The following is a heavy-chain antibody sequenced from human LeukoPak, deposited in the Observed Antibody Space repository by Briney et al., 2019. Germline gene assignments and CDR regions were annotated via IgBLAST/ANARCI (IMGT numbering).Heavy chain of an antibody. CDR2: ISYDGSNK. CDR3: ARDSGYNASDI. J-gene: IGHJ3*02. CDR1: GFTFSSYG. D-gene: IGHD5-12*01. V-gene: IGHV3-30*03. Sequence: PGGSLRLSCAASGFTFSSYGMHWVRQAPGKGLEWVSVISYDGSNKYYADSVKGRFTFSRDNAKDLLYLQMNSLRAEDTAVFYCARDSGYNASDIWGQGTMVTVSS.